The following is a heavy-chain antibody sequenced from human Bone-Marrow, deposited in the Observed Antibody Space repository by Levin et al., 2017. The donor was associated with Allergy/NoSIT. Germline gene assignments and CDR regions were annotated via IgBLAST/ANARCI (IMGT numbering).Heavy chain of an antibody. CDR3: GMSIYPYNWVDP. V-gene: IGHV4-4*02. CDR2: IYHSGTI. J-gene: IGHJ5*02. D-gene: IGHD6-6*01. CDR1: GGSISTTNW. Sequence: GTLSLTCAVSGGSISTTNWWTWVRQPPGKGLEWIGEIYHSGTINYNPSLKSRVTMSVDKSKNQFSLRLTSVTAADTAFYYCGMSIYPYNWVDPWGPGALVTVSS.